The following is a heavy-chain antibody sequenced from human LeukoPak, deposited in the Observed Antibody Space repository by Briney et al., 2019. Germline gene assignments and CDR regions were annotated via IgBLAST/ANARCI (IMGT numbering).Heavy chain of an antibody. D-gene: IGHD2-2*01. CDR1: LGSLRGYF. V-gene: IGHV4-4*09. CDR2: IYSTGTT. Sequence: SETVSQTFILSLGSLRGYFWSWIRPPGGKEAAGIGYIYSTGTTNYRPCLSSRITISVDTSKNQLSLTLTFVTATDTAVYHCARHNPPPTGFCSGTSCFMSGSQYFYMDVWGKGTSVTVS. CDR3: ARHNPPPTGFCSGTSCFMSGSQYFYMDV. J-gene: IGHJ6*03.